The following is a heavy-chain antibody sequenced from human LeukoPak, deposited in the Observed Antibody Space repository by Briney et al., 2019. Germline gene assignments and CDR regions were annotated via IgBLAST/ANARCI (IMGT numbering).Heavy chain of an antibody. CDR3: ARELSSSLDY. V-gene: IGHV3-30-3*01. CDR1: GFTFTSYA. D-gene: IGHD6-13*01. Sequence: PGGSLRLSCAASGFTFTSYALHWVRQAPGKGLEWVAVISYDGSNKYYADSVKGRFTISRDNSKNTLYLQMNSLRAEDTAVYYCARELSSSLDYWGQGTLVTVSS. J-gene: IGHJ4*02. CDR2: ISYDGSNK.